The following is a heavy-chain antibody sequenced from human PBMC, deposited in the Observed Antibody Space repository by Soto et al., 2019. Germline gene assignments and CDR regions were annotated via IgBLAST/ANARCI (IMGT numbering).Heavy chain of an antibody. D-gene: IGHD1-1*01. CDR1: GGSMRDYY. CDR3: ARQLGLWQPLDY. V-gene: IGHV4-59*01. J-gene: IGHJ4*02. Sequence: QVQLQESGPRLVKPSETLSLTCSVSGGSMRDYYWSWMRQSPGKGPEWIGYIYYSGNTNYNPSLKSRVTISVDMPKSLFSLQLNSVTAADKAVYYCARQLGLWQPLDYWGRATLVTVSS. CDR2: IYYSGNT.